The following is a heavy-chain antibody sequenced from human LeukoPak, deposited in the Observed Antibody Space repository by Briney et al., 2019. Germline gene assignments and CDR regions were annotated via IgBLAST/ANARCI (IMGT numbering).Heavy chain of an antibody. CDR2: IKHDGSDK. V-gene: IGHV3-7*04. J-gene: IGHJ4*02. Sequence: GGSLRLSCAASGFIFSRYLMSWVRQAPGRGLEWVANIKHDGSDKYYVDSVKGRFTISRDNAENLLFLQMNSLRVEDTAVYYCTRLRYYDWFARDYWGQGTLVTVSS. CDR1: GFIFSRYL. D-gene: IGHD3-9*01. CDR3: TRLRYYDWFARDY.